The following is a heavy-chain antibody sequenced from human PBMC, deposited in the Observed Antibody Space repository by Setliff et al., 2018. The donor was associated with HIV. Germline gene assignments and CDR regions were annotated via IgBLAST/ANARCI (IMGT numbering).Heavy chain of an antibody. Sequence: ASVKVSCKASGYTFTTYGMNWVRQAPGQGLEWMGWINTNTGNPTYAQGFTGRFVFSLDTSVSTAYLQISSLKAEDTAVYYCAREGASVTPETNAFDIWGQGTMVTVSS. V-gene: IGHV7-4-1*02. D-gene: IGHD4-17*01. CDR1: GYTFTTYG. CDR3: AREGASVTPETNAFDI. J-gene: IGHJ3*02. CDR2: INTNTGNP.